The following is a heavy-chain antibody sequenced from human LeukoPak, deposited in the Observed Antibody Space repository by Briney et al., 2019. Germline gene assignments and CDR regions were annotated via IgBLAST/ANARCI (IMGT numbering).Heavy chain of an antibody. V-gene: IGHV4-34*08. CDR3: AVCPKPIVGAGNWFDP. J-gene: IGHJ5*02. D-gene: IGHD1-26*01. CDR1: GFTFSSYS. CDR2: INHSGST. Sequence: GSLRLSCAASGFTFSSYSMNWVRQAPGKGLEWIGEINHSGSTNYNPSLKSRVTISVDTSKNQFSLKLSSVTAADTAVYYCAVCPKPIVGAGNWFDPWGQGTLVTVSS.